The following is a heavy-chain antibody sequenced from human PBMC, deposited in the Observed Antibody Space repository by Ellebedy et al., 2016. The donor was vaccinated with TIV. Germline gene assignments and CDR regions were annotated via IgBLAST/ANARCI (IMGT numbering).Heavy chain of an antibody. V-gene: IGHV4-39*01. CDR3: ARREGARVGWFDP. D-gene: IGHD1-26*01. Sequence: MPSETLSLTCSVSGGSISTTDSYWGWGWIRRPPGKGLEWIGTISYSGNTYYNASPKSRVTMSTDTSNNQFSLKLNSVTAADTAVYYCARREGARVGWFDPWGQGTLVTVSS. J-gene: IGHJ5*02. CDR1: GGSISTTDSY. CDR2: ISYSGNT.